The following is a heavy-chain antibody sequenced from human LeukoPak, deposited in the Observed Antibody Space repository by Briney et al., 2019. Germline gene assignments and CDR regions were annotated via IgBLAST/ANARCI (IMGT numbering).Heavy chain of an antibody. Sequence: GRSLRLSCAASGFTFSSYAMHWVRQAPGKGLEWVAVISYDGSNKYYADSVKGRFTISRDNSKNTLYLQMNSLRAEDTAEYYCARDRDTVRGVRDVWGQGTTVTVSS. CDR3: ARDRDTVRGVRDV. V-gene: IGHV3-30-3*01. D-gene: IGHD3-10*01. CDR2: ISYDGSNK. CDR1: GFTFSSYA. J-gene: IGHJ6*02.